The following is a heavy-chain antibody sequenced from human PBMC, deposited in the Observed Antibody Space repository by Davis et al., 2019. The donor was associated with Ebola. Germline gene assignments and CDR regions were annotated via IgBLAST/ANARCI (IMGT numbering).Heavy chain of an antibody. CDR2: IYYSGST. CDR1: GGSISSHY. CDR3: AREGDIVVVVAAFDY. Sequence: PSETLSLTCTVSGGSISSHYWSWIRQPPGKGLEWIGYIYYSGSTNYNPSLKSRVTISVDTSKNQFSLKLSSVTAADTAVYYCAREGDIVVVVAAFDYWGQGTLVTVSS. J-gene: IGHJ4*02. V-gene: IGHV4-59*11. D-gene: IGHD2-15*01.